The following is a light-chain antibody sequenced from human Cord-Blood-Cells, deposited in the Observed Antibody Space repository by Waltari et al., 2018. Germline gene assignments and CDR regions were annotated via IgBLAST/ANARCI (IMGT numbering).Light chain of an antibody. CDR1: RSDVWSYNL. Sequence: QSALTQPAPVSGSPGQSITIPCTGTRSDVWSYNLVSWYQQHPGKAPKLMIYEGSKRPSGVSNRFSGSKSGNTASLTISGLQAEDEADYYCCSYAGSWVFGGGTKLTVL. J-gene: IGLJ3*02. V-gene: IGLV2-23*01. CDR2: EGS. CDR3: CSYAGSWV.